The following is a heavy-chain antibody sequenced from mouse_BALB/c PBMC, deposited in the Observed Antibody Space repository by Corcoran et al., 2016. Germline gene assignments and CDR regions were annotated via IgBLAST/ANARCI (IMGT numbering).Heavy chain of an antibody. Sequence: QIQLVQSGPELKKPGETVKISCKASGYTFTNYGMNWVKQDPGKGLKWMGWINTYTGEPTYADDFKGRFAFSLETSASTAYLQINNLKNEDMATYFCARWGYGISYYFYYWGQGTTLTVAS. CDR1: GYTFTNYG. CDR2: INTYTGEP. D-gene: IGHD1-1*01. J-gene: IGHJ2*01. CDR3: ARWGYGISYYFYY. V-gene: IGHV9-1*02.